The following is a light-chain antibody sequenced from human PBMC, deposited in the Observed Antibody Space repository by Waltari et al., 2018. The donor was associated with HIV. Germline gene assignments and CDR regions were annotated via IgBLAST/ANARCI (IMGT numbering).Light chain of an antibody. CDR3: SSRDTTGKFWV. CDR2: GTH. J-gene: IGLJ3*02. V-gene: IGLV3-19*01. Sequence: SSELTPDPFVSVAPGQTPRITCQGDILRFYYGSWYQQRPGQAPRLGSYGTHNRPSGIPDRFSGSTSGNTVSLTISATQAEDEGDFFCSSRDTTGKFWVFGSGTKLTV. CDR1: ILRFYY.